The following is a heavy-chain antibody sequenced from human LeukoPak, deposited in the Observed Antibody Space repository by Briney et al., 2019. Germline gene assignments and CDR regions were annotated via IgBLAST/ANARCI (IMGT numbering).Heavy chain of an antibody. V-gene: IGHV3-23*01. CDR1: QFSFRSYA. CDR2: ISSTGGST. Sequence: GGSLRLSCAASQFSFRSYAMTWVRRAPGKGLEWVSSISSTGGSTYYADSVKGRFTISRDNSKNTLYLQMNSLGAEDTAVYYCAKDEDSSGYHPTYWGQGTLVTVSS. J-gene: IGHJ4*02. D-gene: IGHD3-22*01. CDR3: AKDEDSSGYHPTY.